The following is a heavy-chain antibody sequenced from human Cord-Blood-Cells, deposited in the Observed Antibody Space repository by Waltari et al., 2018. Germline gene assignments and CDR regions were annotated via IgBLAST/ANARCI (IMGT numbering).Heavy chain of an antibody. J-gene: IGHJ4*02. Sequence: EVQLVESGGGLVQPGGSLKLSCAASGFTFSGSAMHWVRQASGRGQEWVGRIRSKANSDATAYAASVKGRFTITRDDSKNTAYLQMNSLKTEDTAVYYCTRLSAGYWGQGTLVTVSS. CDR3: TRLSAGY. CDR1: GFTFSGSA. CDR2: IRSKANSDAT. V-gene: IGHV3-73*02.